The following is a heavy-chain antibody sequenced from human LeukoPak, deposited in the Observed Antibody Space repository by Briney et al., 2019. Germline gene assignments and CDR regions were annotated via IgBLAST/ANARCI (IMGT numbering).Heavy chain of an antibody. J-gene: IGHJ4*02. CDR3: ARGLQNGDDSSGYYGF. Sequence: ASVKVSCKASGYTFTNYDINWVRQAAGRGPEWMAWKNPESNNIGYAQQFQGRITVTRDTSISTAYLEVSSLTLEDTAVYYCARGLQNGDDSSGYYGFWGQGTLVTVSS. CDR1: GYTFTNYD. D-gene: IGHD3-22*01. CDR2: KNPESNNI. V-gene: IGHV1-8*03.